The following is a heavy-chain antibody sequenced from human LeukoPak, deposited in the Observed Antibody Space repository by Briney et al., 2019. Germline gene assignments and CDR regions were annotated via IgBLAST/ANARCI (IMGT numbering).Heavy chain of an antibody. CDR1: GFTFSSYW. D-gene: IGHD3-9*01. V-gene: IGHV3-7*01. Sequence: GGSLRLSCAASGFTFSSYWMSWVRQAPGKGLEWVANIKQDGSEKYYVDSVKGRFTISRDNAKNSLYLQMNSLRAEDTAVYYYAREERVLRYFDWLFYGMDVWGQGTTVTVSS. J-gene: IGHJ6*02. CDR3: AREERVLRYFDWLFYGMDV. CDR2: IKQDGSEK.